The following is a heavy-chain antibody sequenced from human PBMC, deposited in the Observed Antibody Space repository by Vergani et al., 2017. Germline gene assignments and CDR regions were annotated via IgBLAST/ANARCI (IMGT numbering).Heavy chain of an antibody. D-gene: IGHD2-15*01. CDR2: IYHSWST. V-gene: IGHV4-30-2*01. CDR1: GGSISSGGYS. Sequence: QLQLQESGSGLVKPSQTLSLTCAVSGGSISSGGYSWSWIRQPPGKGLEWIGYIYHSWSTYYNPSLKSRVTISVDRSKNQFSLKLSSVTAADTAVYYCARASLGYCSGGSCYXFDPWGQGTLVTVSS. J-gene: IGHJ5*02. CDR3: ARASLGYCSGGSCYXFDP.